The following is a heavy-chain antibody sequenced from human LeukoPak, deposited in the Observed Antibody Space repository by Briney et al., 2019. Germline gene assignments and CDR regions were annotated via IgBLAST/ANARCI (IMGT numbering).Heavy chain of an antibody. CDR1: VYTFTRYD. CDR3: ARGRGAYSSYYFDL. D-gene: IGHD2-21*01. J-gene: IGHJ4*02. CDR2: MNPNSGNT. Sequence: ASVKVSCKASVYTFTRYDIHWVRQATGQGLEWMGWMNPNSGNTGYAQKFQGRVTMTRNTSISPAYMELSSLRSEDSAVYYCARGRGAYSSYYFDLWGQGTMVTVSS. V-gene: IGHV1-8*01.